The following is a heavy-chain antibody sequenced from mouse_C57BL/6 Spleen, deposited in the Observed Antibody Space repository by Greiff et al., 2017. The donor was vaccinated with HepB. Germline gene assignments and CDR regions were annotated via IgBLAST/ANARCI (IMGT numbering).Heavy chain of an antibody. D-gene: IGHD1-1*01. CDR2: IYPGSGST. V-gene: IGHV1-55*01. J-gene: IGHJ2*01. Sequence: QVHVKQSGAELVKPGASVKMSCKASGYTFTSYWITWVRQRPGQGLEWIGDIYPGSGSTNYNEKFKSKATLTVDTSSSTAYMQLSSLTSEDSAVYYCARSRYYGSSLGYWGQGTTLTVSS. CDR3: ARSRYYGSSLGY. CDR1: GYTFTSYW.